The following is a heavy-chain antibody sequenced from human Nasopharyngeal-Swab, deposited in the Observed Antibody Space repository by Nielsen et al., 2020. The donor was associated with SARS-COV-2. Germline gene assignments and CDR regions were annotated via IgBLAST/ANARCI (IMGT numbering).Heavy chain of an antibody. CDR3: ATGACDY. J-gene: IGHJ4*02. CDR2: INSAGEG. Sequence: GESLKTSCAVSGFSISSTFINWVRQAPGKGLEWISLINSAGEGVYGDSVKGRFTISRDTSKNTVSLQMNSLRAEDTAVYYCATGACDYWGQGALVTVSS. V-gene: IGHV3-53*01. CDR1: GFSISSTF.